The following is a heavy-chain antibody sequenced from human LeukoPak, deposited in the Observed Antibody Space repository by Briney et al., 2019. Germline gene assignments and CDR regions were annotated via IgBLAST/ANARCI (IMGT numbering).Heavy chain of an antibody. J-gene: IGHJ4*02. CDR1: GFTFSDYA. D-gene: IGHD3-22*01. CDR3: ARDLYYYDSSGYPEY. V-gene: IGHV3-30*04. CDR2: ISYDGSNK. Sequence: GGSLRLSCAASGFTFSDYAMHWVRQAPGKGLEGVALISYDGSNKYYAESVKGGFTISRDNSKNTLYLQMNSLRAEDTALYYCARDLYYYDSSGYPEYWGQGTLVTVSS.